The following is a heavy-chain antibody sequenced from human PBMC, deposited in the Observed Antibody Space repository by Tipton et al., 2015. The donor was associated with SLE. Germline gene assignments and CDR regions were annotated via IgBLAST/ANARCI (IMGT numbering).Heavy chain of an antibody. CDR2: VFYSGST. CDR1: GGSISRYY. D-gene: IGHD1-26*01. CDR3: ARGAPGTLRAFDF. J-gene: IGHJ3*01. Sequence: TLSLTCTVSGGSISRYYWSWIRQPPGKGLEWIGYVFYSGSTSYNPSLKSRVTMSADTSKNQFSLKLSSVTVADTAVYYCARGAPGTLRAFDFWVQGTVVTVSS. V-gene: IGHV4-59*12.